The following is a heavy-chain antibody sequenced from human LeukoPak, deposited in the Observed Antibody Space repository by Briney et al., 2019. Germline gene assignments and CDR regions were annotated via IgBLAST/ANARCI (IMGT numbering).Heavy chain of an antibody. CDR1: GFTFSSYA. J-gene: IGHJ4*02. D-gene: IGHD4-17*01. CDR3: ARDQDYGDYGHDY. V-gene: IGHV3-30-3*01. CDR2: ISYDGSNK. Sequence: GGSPRLSCAASGFTFSSYAMHWVHQAPGKGLEWVAVISYDGSNKYYADSVKGRFTISRDNSKNTLYLQMNSLRAEDTAVYYRARDQDYGDYGHDYWGQGTLVTVSS.